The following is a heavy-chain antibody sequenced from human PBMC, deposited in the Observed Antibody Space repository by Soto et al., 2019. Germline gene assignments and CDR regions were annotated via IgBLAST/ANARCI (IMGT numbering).Heavy chain of an antibody. J-gene: IGHJ4*02. CDR1: GYTFTSYG. CDR3: ARDRLGATGDY. D-gene: IGHD1-26*01. V-gene: IGHV1-18*01. Sequence: ASVKVSCKASGYTFTSYGISWVRQAPGQGLEWMGWISAYNANTNYAQKLQGRVTMTTDTSTSTSYMERRSLRSDDTAVYFCARDRLGATGDYWGQGTLVTVSS. CDR2: ISAYNANT.